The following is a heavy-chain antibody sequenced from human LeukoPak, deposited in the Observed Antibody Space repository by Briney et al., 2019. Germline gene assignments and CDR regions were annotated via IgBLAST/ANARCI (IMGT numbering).Heavy chain of an antibody. D-gene: IGHD2-15*01. CDR3: ARVNCSGGSCYEYFQH. J-gene: IGHJ1*01. V-gene: IGHV5-51*01. Sequence: GESLKLSCEVSVYSFTSYWIGWVRQMPGKGLEWMGIIYPGDSDTRYSPSFQGQVTISADKSISTAYLQWSSLKASDTAMYYCARVNCSGGSCYEYFQHWGQGTLVTVSS. CDR1: VYSFTSYW. CDR2: IYPGDSDT.